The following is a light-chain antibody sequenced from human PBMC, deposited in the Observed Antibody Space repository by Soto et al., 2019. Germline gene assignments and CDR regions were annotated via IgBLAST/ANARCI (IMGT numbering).Light chain of an antibody. CDR3: QVWDIITSHVV. Sequence: SYELTQPPSVSVAPGQTAKITCAGDNIDTKSMHWYQQRPGQAPVLVVHDDTDRAAGIPERFSGSKSGGTATLTISRVEAGDEADYYCQVWDIITSHVVFGGGTKVTVL. CDR2: DDT. CDR1: NIDTKS. V-gene: IGLV3-21*02. J-gene: IGLJ2*01.